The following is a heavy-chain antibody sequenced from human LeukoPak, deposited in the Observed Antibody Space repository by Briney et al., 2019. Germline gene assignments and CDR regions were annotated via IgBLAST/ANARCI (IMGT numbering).Heavy chain of an antibody. Sequence: ASVKVSFKASGYTFTSYGISWVRQAPGQGLEWMGWINPNSGGTNYAQKFQGRVTMTRDTSISTAYMELSRLRSDDTAVYYCAREYSDAGGCYYGMDVWGQGTTVTVSS. J-gene: IGHJ6*02. CDR3: AREYSDAGGCYYGMDV. V-gene: IGHV1-2*02. CDR2: INPNSGGT. CDR1: GYTFTSYG. D-gene: IGHD3-3*01.